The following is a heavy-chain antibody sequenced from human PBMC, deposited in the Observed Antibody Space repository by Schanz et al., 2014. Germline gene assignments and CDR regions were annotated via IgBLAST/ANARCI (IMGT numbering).Heavy chain of an antibody. V-gene: IGHV3-23*04. CDR2: ISGSGGST. CDR1: GFTFSNYA. D-gene: IGHD3-10*01. Sequence: EAQLVESGGGLVQPGGSLRLSCAGSGFTFSNYAMTWVRQAPGKGLEWVSAISGSGGSTYYADSLKGRFTISRDNSKNTVYLQMNSLRVEDTAVYYCAKDQEGFEEVVEYLDCWGQGALVSVSS. CDR3: AKDQEGFEEVVEYLDC. J-gene: IGHJ4*02.